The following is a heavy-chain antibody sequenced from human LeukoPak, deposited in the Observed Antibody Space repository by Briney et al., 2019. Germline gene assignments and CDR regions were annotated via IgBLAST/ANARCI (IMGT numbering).Heavy chain of an antibody. J-gene: IGHJ4*02. CDR1: GGSISSSSYY. CDR2: IYYSGST. D-gene: IGHD6-13*01. V-gene: IGHV4-39*07. CDR3: ARGRGSSWYYFDY. Sequence: NTSETLSLTCTVSGGSISSSSYYWGWIRQPPGKGLEWIGSIYYSGSTYYNPSLKSRVTISVDTSKNQFSLNLSSVTAADTAVYYCARGRGSSWYYFDYWGQGTLVTVSS.